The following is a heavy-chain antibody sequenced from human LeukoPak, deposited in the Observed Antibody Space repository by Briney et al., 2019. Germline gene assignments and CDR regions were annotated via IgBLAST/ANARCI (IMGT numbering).Heavy chain of an antibody. V-gene: IGHV3-7*03. D-gene: IGHD1-26*01. CDR3: ARIHSGSDEVDY. CDR1: GFTFSSYW. Sequence: GGSLRLSCAASGFTFSSYWMSWVRQAPGKGLEWVAIMKQDGSENYYVDSVKGRFTISRDNAKNSLYLQMNSLRAEDTAVYYCARIHSGSDEVDYWGQGTLVTVSS. CDR2: MKQDGSEN. J-gene: IGHJ4*02.